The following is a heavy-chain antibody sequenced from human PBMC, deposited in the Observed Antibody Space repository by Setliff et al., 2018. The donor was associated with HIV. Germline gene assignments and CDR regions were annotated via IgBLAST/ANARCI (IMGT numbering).Heavy chain of an antibody. CDR1: GGSTSSYY. Sequence: SETLSLTCTVSGGSTSSYYWSWIRQPPGKGLEWIGYIYYSGSTNYNLSLKSRVTISVDTSKNQFSLKLSSVTAADTAVYYCARDQTGGGNGEWRFRPRDYWYFDLWGRGTLVTVSS. J-gene: IGHJ2*01. CDR3: ARDQTGGGNGEWRFRPRDYWYFDL. D-gene: IGHD2-15*01. CDR2: IYYSGST. V-gene: IGHV4-59*01.